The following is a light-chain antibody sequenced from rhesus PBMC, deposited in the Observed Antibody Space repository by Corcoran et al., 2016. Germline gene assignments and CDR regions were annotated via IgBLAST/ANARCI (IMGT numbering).Light chain of an antibody. J-gene: IGKJ2*01. CDR3: QHYYSTPYS. V-gene: IGKV1-25*01. CDR1: QGISND. Sequence: DIQMTQSPSSLSASVGDRVTITCRASQGISNDLAWFQQKPGETPKLLIYESSSLQCGLPSRFRGSGSWTDFTLTISSLQSEDFATYYCQHYYSTPYSFGQGTKVEIK. CDR2: ESS.